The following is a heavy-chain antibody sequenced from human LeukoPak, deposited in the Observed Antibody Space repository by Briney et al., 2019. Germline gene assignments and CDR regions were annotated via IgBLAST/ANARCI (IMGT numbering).Heavy chain of an antibody. V-gene: IGHV3-74*01. Sequence: AGGSLRLSRVASGFSFSSYWMHWVRQAPGKGLVWVARIVGDGTSATYADSVKGRFTISRDNGKNTLYLQMNSLRVEDTALYYCVRGGDDPDHWGQGTLVTVSS. CDR1: GFSFSSYW. CDR2: IVGDGTSA. D-gene: IGHD3-16*01. J-gene: IGHJ4*02. CDR3: VRGGDDPDH.